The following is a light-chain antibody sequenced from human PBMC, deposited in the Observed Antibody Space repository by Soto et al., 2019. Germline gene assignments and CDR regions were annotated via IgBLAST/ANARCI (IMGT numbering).Light chain of an antibody. J-gene: IGKJ2*01. CDR1: QSVGSNY. V-gene: IGKV3-20*01. CDR3: QQYGSSPYT. Sequence: EIVLTQSPGTLSLSPGERATLSCRASQSVGSNYLAWYQQKPGLAPRLLIYGASSRATGIPHRFSGRGYGTEFTLTISRLEPEDCAVYYCQQYGSSPYTFGQGTKLEI. CDR2: GAS.